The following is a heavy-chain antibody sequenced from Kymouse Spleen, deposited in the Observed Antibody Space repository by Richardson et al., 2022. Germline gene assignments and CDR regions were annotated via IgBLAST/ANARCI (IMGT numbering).Heavy chain of an antibody. J-gene: IGHJ4*02. Sequence: QVQLQQWGAGLLKPSETLSLTCAVYGGSFSGYYWSWIRQPPGKGLEWIGEINHSGSTNYNPSLKSRVTISVDTSKNQFSLKLSSVTAADTAVYYCARSSSGVFDYWGQGTLVTVSS. CDR3: ARSSSGVFDY. CDR1: GGSFSGYY. D-gene: IGHD6-19*01. CDR2: INHSGST. V-gene: IGHV4-34*01.